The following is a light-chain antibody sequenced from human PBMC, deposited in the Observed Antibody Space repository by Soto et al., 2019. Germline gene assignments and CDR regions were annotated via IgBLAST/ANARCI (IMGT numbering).Light chain of an antibody. CDR3: CSSGGSPTYV. V-gene: IGLV2-23*02. Sequence: QSVLTQPASVSGSPGQSITISCTGTSSNVGSYKLVSWYQQHPGKAPKLMIFEVNKRPSGVSNRFSGSKSGNTASLTISGLKVGDEADYYCCSSGGSPTYVXGTGTKVTVL. CDR2: EVN. CDR1: SSNVGSYKL. J-gene: IGLJ1*01.